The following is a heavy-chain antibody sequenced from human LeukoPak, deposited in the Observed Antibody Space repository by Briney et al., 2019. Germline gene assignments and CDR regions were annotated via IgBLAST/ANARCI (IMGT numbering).Heavy chain of an antibody. D-gene: IGHD2-2*01. V-gene: IGHV1-69*05. J-gene: IGHJ4*02. CDR1: GGTFSSYA. CDR2: IIPIFGTA. CDR3: ARDGRRYCSSTSCYGFDY. Sequence: SVKVSCKASGGTFSSYAISWVRQAPGQGLEWMGGIIPIFGTANYAQKFQGRVTITTDESTSTAYMELSSLRYEDTAVYYCARDGRRYCSSTSCYGFDYWGQGTLVTVSS.